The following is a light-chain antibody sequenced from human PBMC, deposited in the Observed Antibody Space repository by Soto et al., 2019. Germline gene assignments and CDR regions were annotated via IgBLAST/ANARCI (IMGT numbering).Light chain of an antibody. CDR2: TAA. V-gene: IGKV1-39*01. J-gene: IGKJ2*01. CDR3: QQSYSTPYT. Sequence: IHMIRSTSSLSASVGDRVTITCRASQRITTYLNWYQQKPGKAPKLLISTAATLQGGVPSRFSGSGSGTDFTLTITTLQPEDFATYFCQQSYSTPYTFGQGTKLEIK. CDR1: QRITTY.